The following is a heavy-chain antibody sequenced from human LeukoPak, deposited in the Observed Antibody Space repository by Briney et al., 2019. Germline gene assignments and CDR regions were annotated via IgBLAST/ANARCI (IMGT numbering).Heavy chain of an antibody. V-gene: IGHV3-33*06. CDR3: AKCRCSGGSCYALWSPKVLDY. D-gene: IGHD2-15*01. CDR1: GFTFSSYG. Sequence: PGGSLRLSCAASGFTFSSYGMHWVRQAPGKGLEWVAVIWYDGSNKYYADSVKGRFTISRDNSKNTLYLQMNSLRAEDTAVYYCAKCRCSGGSCYALWSPKVLDYWGQGTLVTVSS. J-gene: IGHJ4*02. CDR2: IWYDGSNK.